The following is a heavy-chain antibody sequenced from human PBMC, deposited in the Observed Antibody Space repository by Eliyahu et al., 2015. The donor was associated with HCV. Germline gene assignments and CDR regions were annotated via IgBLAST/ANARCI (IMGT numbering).Heavy chain of an antibody. J-gene: IGHJ4*02. CDR2: MNPNSGNT. Sequence: QVQLVQSGTEVRKPGASVMVSCKTSGYTFTNYDINWVRQVAGQGLEWMGWMNPNSGNTGYAQKFQDRVTMTRTTSTSTAYMELSSLTFEDTAVYYCMRGGTVGAYWGQGTLVSVSS. V-gene: IGHV1-8*01. CDR1: GYTFTNYD. D-gene: IGHD3-10*01. CDR3: MRGGTVGAY.